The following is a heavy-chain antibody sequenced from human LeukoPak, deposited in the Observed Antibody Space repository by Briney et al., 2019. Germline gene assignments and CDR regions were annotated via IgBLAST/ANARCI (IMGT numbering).Heavy chain of an antibody. J-gene: IGHJ4*02. V-gene: IGHV3-23*01. CDR1: GFTFSSYA. D-gene: IGHD5-24*01. CDR2: ISDSGGST. Sequence: PGGSLRLSCAASGFTFSSYAMSWVRQAPGKGLEWVSAISDSGGSTYYADSVKGRFTISRDNSKNTLYLQMNSLRAEDTAVYYCAKDAIDGYNPYYFDYWGQGTLVTVSS. CDR3: AKDAIDGYNPYYFDY.